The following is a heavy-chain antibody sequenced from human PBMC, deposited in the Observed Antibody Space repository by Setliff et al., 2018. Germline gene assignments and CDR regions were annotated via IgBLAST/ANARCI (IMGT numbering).Heavy chain of an antibody. V-gene: IGHV3-74*01. CDR1: GFTFGSNW. CDR3: ARDSYTSPDY. Sequence: GGSLRLSCAASGFTFGSNWMNWVRQAPGKGLVWVSRIYSDGSMTDYAGSVKGRFTISRDNARNILYLQMNSLGAEDTAVYYCARDSYTSPDYWGQGTLVTVSS. CDR2: IYSDGSMT. J-gene: IGHJ4*02. D-gene: IGHD6-13*01.